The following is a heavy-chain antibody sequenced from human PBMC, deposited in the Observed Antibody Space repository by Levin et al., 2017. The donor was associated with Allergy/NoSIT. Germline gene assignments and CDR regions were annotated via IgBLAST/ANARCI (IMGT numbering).Heavy chain of an antibody. Sequence: GESLKISCAASGFTFSSYGMHWVRQAPGKGLEWVAVISPDGRKKFYADSVKGRFTISRDNSKNTLDLQMNSLRAEDTAVYYCAKDVYGSGWYPLGNDAFEMWGQGTKVSVSS. CDR3: AKDVYGSGWYPLGNDAFEM. V-gene: IGHV3-30*18. CDR2: ISPDGRKK. D-gene: IGHD6-19*01. J-gene: IGHJ3*02. CDR1: GFTFSSYG.